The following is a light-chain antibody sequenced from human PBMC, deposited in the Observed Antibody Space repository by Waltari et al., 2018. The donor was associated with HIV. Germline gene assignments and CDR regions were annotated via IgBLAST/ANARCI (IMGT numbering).Light chain of an antibody. CDR1: QSVSSN. CDR2: GAS. J-gene: IGKJ2*01. V-gene: IGKV3-15*01. CDR3: QQYNNWPPKT. Sequence: ERVMTQSPATLSVSPGESATLSCRASQSVSSNLAWYQQKPGQAPRLLIYGASTRATGIPARFSGSGSGTEFTLTISSLQSEDFAVYYCQQYNNWPPKTFGQGTKLEIK.